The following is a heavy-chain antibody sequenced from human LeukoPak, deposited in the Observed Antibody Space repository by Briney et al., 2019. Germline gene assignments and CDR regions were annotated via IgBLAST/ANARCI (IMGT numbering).Heavy chain of an antibody. J-gene: IGHJ4*02. Sequence: GGSLRLSCAASGFTFSSYAMTWVRQAPGQGLEWVSGITSGGGTYYADSVKGRFTISRDNSKNTLYVQMNSLRAEDTAVYYCAKSVGSGSYYNNDCWSQGTLVTVSS. CDR3: AKSVGSGSYYNNDC. CDR1: GFTFSSYA. V-gene: IGHV3-23*01. D-gene: IGHD3-10*01. CDR2: ITSGGGT.